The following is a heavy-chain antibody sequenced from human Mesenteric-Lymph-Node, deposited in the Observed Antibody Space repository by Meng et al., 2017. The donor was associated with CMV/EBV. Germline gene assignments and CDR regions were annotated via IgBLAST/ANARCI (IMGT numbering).Heavy chain of an antibody. D-gene: IGHD3-9*01. Sequence: FTGYYMHWGRQAPGQGLEWMGRINPNSGGTNYAQKFQGRVTMTRDTSISTAYMERSRLRSDDTAVYYCAGGGHYYDILTGYYSDFDYWGQGTLVTVSS. CDR3: AGGGHYYDILTGYYSDFDY. CDR2: INPNSGGT. V-gene: IGHV1-2*06. CDR1: FTGYY. J-gene: IGHJ4*02.